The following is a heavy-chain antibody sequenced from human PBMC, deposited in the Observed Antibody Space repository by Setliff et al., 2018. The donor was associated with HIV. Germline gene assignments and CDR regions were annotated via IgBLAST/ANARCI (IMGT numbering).Heavy chain of an antibody. CDR2: IYYTGYT. CDR3: ARHTAVKVSPSGLVYYYIDV. D-gene: IGHD3-9*01. Sequence: KPSETLSLTCTVAGDSIHRVTSYWGWFRQSPGKGLEWIGTIYYTGYTFNNPSLTSRLTMSVDTSKSQFSLKLQSVTAADTAIYYCARHTAVKVSPSGLVYYYIDVWAKGTSVTVSS. CDR1: GDSIHRVTSY. J-gene: IGHJ6*03. V-gene: IGHV4-39*01.